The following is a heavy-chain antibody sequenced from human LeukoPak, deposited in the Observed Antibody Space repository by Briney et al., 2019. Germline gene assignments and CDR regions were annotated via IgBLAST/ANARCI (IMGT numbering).Heavy chain of an antibody. Sequence: GGSLRLSCAASGFTFSTYWMHWVRQAPGKGLVWVSRINSDGSSTNYADSVKGRFTISRDNAKNTLYLQMNSLRAEDTAVYYCARGGGYDPIYYYYYMDVWGKGTTVTVSS. CDR1: GFTFSTYW. J-gene: IGHJ6*03. V-gene: IGHV3-74*01. CDR2: INSDGSST. CDR3: ARGGGYDPIYYYYYMDV. D-gene: IGHD5-12*01.